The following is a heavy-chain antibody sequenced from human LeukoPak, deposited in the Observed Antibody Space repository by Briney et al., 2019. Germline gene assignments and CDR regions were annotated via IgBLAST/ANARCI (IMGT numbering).Heavy chain of an antibody. J-gene: IGHJ3*02. CDR3: ARLNWLSNAFDI. D-gene: IGHD3-22*01. CDR2: ISAYNGNT. CDR1: GYIFTSYG. V-gene: IGHV1-18*01. Sequence: ASVKVSCKASGYIFTSYGISWVRRAPGQGLEWMGWISAYNGNTNYAQKLQGRVTMTTDTSTSTAYMELRSLRSDDTAVYYCARLNWLSNAFDIWGQGTMVTVSS.